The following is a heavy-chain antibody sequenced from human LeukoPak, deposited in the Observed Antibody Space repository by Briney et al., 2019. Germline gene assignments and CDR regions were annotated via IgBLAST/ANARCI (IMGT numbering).Heavy chain of an antibody. D-gene: IGHD3-9*01. CDR2: IYRSGST. Sequence: SETLSLTCTVSGYSISSGYYWGWIRQPPGRGLEWIGSIYRSGSTYYNPSLKSRVTISVDTSKNQFSLKLSSVTAADTAVYYCARGGLRYFDWQHFDYWGQGTLVTVSS. CDR3: ARGGLRYFDWQHFDY. J-gene: IGHJ4*02. V-gene: IGHV4-38-2*02. CDR1: GYSISSGYY.